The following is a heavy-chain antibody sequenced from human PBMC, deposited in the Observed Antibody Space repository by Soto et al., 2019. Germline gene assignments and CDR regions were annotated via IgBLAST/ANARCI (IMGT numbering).Heavy chain of an antibody. Sequence: PGGSLRLSCAVSGVTLTDIWMNWVRKAPGKGPEWVARIKSKTDGGTADYAAPVKGRFIISRDDSENTLYLQMNSLKTEDTAVYYCSHGYYQYFNSWGQGTLVTVSS. J-gene: IGHJ4*02. CDR1: GVTLTDIW. CDR2: IKSKTDGGTA. D-gene: IGHD5-18*01. V-gene: IGHV3-15*07. CDR3: SHGYYQYFNS.